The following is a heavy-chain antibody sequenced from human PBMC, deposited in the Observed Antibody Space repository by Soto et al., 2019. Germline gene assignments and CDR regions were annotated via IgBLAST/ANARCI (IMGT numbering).Heavy chain of an antibody. CDR2: INPGYPAGRNT. Sequence: ASVKVSCKASGYTLTTFFMHWVRQAPGQGLEWMGGINPGYPAGRNTTYAQKLQGRVTMTTDTSTCTVYMELSRLRSDDTAVYYCAREAIVAGAITGMDVWGQGTTVTVSS. J-gene: IGHJ6*02. CDR1: GYTLTTFF. V-gene: IGHV1-46*01. D-gene: IGHD1-26*01. CDR3: AREAIVAGAITGMDV.